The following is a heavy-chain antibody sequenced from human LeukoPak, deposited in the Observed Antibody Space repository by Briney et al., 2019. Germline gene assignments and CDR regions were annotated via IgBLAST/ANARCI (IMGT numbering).Heavy chain of an antibody. CDR1: GFTVSSNY. V-gene: IGHV3-53*01. D-gene: IGHD3-22*01. CDR3: ARAGSWLSYYFDY. CDR2: IYSGGST. Sequence: PGGSLRLSCAASGFTVSSNYMNWVRQAPGKGLEWVSVIYSGGSTYYADSVKGRFTISRDNSKNTLYLQMNSLRAEDTAVYYCARAGSWLSYYFDYWGQGTLVTVSS. J-gene: IGHJ4*02.